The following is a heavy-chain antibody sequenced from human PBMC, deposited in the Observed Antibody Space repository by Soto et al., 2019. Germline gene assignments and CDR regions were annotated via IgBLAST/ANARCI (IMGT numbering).Heavy chain of an antibody. V-gene: IGHV1-8*01. Sequence: QVQLVQSGAEVKKPGASLKVSCKASGYTFTSYDINGVRQATGQGLEWMGWMNPNSGNTGYAQKFQGRVTMTRNTSISTADMELSSLRSEDTAVYYCARDRISIATFDYWGQGTLVTVSS. D-gene: IGHD6-13*01. CDR1: GYTFTSYD. J-gene: IGHJ4*02. CDR3: ARDRISIATFDY. CDR2: MNPNSGNT.